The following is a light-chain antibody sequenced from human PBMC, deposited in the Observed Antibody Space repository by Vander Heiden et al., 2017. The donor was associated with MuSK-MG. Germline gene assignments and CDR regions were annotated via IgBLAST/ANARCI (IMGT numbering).Light chain of an antibody. J-gene: IGKJ2*01. CDR1: QSLRSN. CDR3: QHYSNGPPSYT. CDR2: GAS. V-gene: IGKV3-15*01. Sequence: EIVMTQSPASLSLSPGERASLSCRASQSLRSNLAWYQQKPGQVPRLLIYGASTRATGIPARFSGSGSGTEFTLTISSLESEDFAVYYCQHYSNGPPSYTFGQGTKLEIK.